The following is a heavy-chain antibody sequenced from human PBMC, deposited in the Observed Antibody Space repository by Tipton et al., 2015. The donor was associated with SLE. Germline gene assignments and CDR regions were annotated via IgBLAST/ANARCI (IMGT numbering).Heavy chain of an antibody. CDR1: GFTFSRYS. CDR3: ARPSRGYCSSTSCYTGYFDL. J-gene: IGHJ2*01. CDR2: ISSSSSTI. D-gene: IGHD2-2*02. V-gene: IGHV3-48*01. Sequence: SLRLSCAASGFTFSRYSMNWVRQAPGKGLEWVSYISSSSSTIYYADSVKGRFTISRDNSKNTLYLQMNSLRAEDTAVYYCARPSRGYCSSTSCYTGYFDLGGRGTLVTVSS.